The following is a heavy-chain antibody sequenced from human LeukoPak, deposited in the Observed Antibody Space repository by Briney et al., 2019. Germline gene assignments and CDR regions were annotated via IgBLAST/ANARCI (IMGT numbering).Heavy chain of an antibody. D-gene: IGHD2-15*01. J-gene: IGHJ4*02. V-gene: IGHV4-34*01. CDR2: INHSGST. Sequence: SETLSLTCAVYGGSFSGYYWSWIRQPSGKGLEWIGEINHSGSTNYNPSLNSRVTVSLDTSKNQFSLKLSSVTAADTAVYYCAGAPGAALDWGQGTLVTVSS. CDR1: GGSFSGYY. CDR3: AGAPGAALD.